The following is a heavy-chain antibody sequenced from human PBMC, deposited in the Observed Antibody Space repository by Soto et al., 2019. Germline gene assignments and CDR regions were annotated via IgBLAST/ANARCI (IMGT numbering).Heavy chain of an antibody. D-gene: IGHD2-15*01. CDR3: ARGEQEDCSGGSCYYKYYFDY. J-gene: IGHJ4*02. CDR2: INHSGST. Sequence: SETLSLTCAVYGGSFSGYYWSWIRQPPGKGLEWIGEINHSGSTNYNPSLKSRVTISVDTSKNQFSLKLSSVTAADTAVYYCARGEQEDCSGGSCYYKYYFDYWGQGTLVTVSS. V-gene: IGHV4-34*01. CDR1: GGSFSGYY.